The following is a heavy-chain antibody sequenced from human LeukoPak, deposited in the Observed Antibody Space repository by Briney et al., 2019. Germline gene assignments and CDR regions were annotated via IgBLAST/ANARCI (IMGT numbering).Heavy chain of an antibody. CDR3: ARYCSSSRCLYYYHMDV. Sequence: GGSLRLSCAASGFTFSTYSMNWVRQAPGKGLEWVSSISSGSSCIYYADSVKGRFTISRDDAKNSLYLQMNSLRAEDTAVYYCARYCSSSRCLYYYHMDVWGKGTTVTVSS. V-gene: IGHV3-21*01. CDR2: ISSGSSCI. D-gene: IGHD2-2*01. CDR1: GFTFSTYS. J-gene: IGHJ6*03.